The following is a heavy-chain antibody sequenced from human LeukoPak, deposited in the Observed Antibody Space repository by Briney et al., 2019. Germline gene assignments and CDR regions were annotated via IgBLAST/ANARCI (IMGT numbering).Heavy chain of an antibody. J-gene: IGHJ4*02. CDR2: IIPIFGTA. CDR3: ARLSPYGSGSDFDY. CDR1: GGTFSSYA. V-gene: IGHV1-69*06. Sequence: SVKVSCMASGGTFSSYAISWVRQAPGQGLEWMGGIIPIFGTANYAQKFQGRVTITADKSTSTAYMELSSLRSEDTAVYYCARLSPYGSGSDFDYWGQGTLVTVSS. D-gene: IGHD3-10*01.